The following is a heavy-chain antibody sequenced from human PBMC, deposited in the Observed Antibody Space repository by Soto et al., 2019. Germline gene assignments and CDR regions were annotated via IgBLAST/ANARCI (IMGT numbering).Heavy chain of an antibody. V-gene: IGHV3-23*01. CDR1: GFTFSSYA. D-gene: IGHD4-17*01. CDR2: ISGSGGST. Sequence: EVKLLESGGGLVQPGGSLRLSCAASGFTFSSYAMSWVRQAPGKGLEWVSAISGSGGSTYYADSVKGRFTISRDNSKNTLYLQMNSLRAEDTAVYYCAKRLYGDYYYYMDVWGKGTTVTVSS. CDR3: AKRLYGDYYYYMDV. J-gene: IGHJ6*03.